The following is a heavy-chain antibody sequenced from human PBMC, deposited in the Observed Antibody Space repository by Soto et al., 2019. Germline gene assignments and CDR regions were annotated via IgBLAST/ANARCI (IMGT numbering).Heavy chain of an antibody. J-gene: IGHJ6*04. CDR1: GFTFSSYA. CDR2: ISYDGSNK. CDR3: ARELDFWSGYYTRYYYGMDV. V-gene: IGHV3-30-3*01. Sequence: PGGSLRLSCAASGFTFSSYAMHWVRQAPGKGLEWVAVISYDGSNKYYADSVKGRFTISRDNSKNTLYLQMNSLRAEDTAVYYCARELDFWSGYYTRYYYGMDVWGKGTTVTVSS. D-gene: IGHD3-3*01.